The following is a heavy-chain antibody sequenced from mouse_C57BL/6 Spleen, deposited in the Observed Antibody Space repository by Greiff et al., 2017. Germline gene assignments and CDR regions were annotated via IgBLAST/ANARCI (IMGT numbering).Heavy chain of an antibody. CDR1: GYSFTSYY. Sequence: VKLLESGPELVKPGASVKISCKASGYSFTSYYIHWVKQRPGQGLEWIGWIYPGSGNTKYNEKFKGKATLTAEKSSSTAYLQLSSLTSVDSAVYYCADYYGISYDYAMDYWGQGTSVTVSS. J-gene: IGHJ4*01. V-gene: IGHV1-66*01. CDR3: ADYYGISYDYAMDY. D-gene: IGHD1-1*01. CDR2: IYPGSGNT.